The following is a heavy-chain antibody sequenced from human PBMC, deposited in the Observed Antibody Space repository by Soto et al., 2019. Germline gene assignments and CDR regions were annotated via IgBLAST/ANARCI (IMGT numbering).Heavy chain of an antibody. J-gene: IGHJ4*02. CDR2: ISGSGGST. Sequence: GGSLRLSCAASGFTFSSYAMSWVRQAPGKGLEWVSAISGSGGSTYYADSVKGRFTISRDNSKNTLYLQMNSLRAEDTAVYYCAKSSYYYDSSGYYYWGQGTLVTVS. D-gene: IGHD3-22*01. CDR3: AKSSYYYDSSGYYY. CDR1: GFTFSSYA. V-gene: IGHV3-23*01.